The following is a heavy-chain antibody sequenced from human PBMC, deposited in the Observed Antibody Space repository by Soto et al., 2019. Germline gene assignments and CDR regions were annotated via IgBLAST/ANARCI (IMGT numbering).Heavy chain of an antibody. J-gene: IGHJ4*02. Sequence: GGPLRLSCAASGFTFSNYWMHWVRQAPGKGLVWVSRTNIDGSATIYADSVKGRFTISRDNAKNTLYLQMNSLRAEDTAVYFCARDHGSGGSCYHYFDYWGQGSLVTVSS. D-gene: IGHD2-15*01. V-gene: IGHV3-74*01. CDR3: ARDHGSGGSCYHYFDY. CDR1: GFTFSNYW. CDR2: TNIDGSAT.